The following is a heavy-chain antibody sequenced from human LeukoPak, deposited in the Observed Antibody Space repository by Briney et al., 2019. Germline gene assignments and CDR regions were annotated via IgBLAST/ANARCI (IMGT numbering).Heavy chain of an antibody. V-gene: IGHV4-39*02. CDR1: GGSISSTNYY. Sequence: SETLSLTCTVSGGSISSTNYYWGWIRQPPGKGLEWIGNIYYSGNTYYNPSLKSRVTISVDTSKNHFSLKLRSVTAADTADFYCARRNKAVPGDAFDMWGQGTMVSVSS. CDR3: ARRNKAVPGDAFDM. D-gene: IGHD6-19*01. J-gene: IGHJ3*02. CDR2: IYYSGNT.